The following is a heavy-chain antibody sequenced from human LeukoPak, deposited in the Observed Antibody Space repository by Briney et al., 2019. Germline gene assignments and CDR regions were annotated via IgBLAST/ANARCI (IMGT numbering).Heavy chain of an antibody. Sequence: GGSLRLSCAASGFTFSSYEMNWVRQAPGKGLEWVSVIYSGGSTYYADSVKGRFTISRDNSKNTLYLQMNSLRAEDTAVYYCARGSRYAATPLGTDYWGQGTLVTVSS. CDR1: GFTFSSYE. D-gene: IGHD2-15*01. J-gene: IGHJ4*01. CDR3: ARGSRYAATPLGTDY. V-gene: IGHV3-53*01. CDR2: IYSGGST.